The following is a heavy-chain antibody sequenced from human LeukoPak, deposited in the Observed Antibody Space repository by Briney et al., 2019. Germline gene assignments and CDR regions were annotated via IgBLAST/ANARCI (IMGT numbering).Heavy chain of an antibody. V-gene: IGHV4-31*03. CDR2: IYYSGST. D-gene: IGHD5-18*01. Sequence: SQTLSLTCTVSGGSISSGGYYWSWIRQHPGKGLEWIGYIYYSGSTYYNPSLKSRVTISVDTSKNQFSLKPSSVTAADTAVYYCARGKIQLWSGSNRPDAFDIWGQGTMVTVSS. CDR3: ARGKIQLWSGSNRPDAFDI. J-gene: IGHJ3*02. CDR1: GGSISSGGYY.